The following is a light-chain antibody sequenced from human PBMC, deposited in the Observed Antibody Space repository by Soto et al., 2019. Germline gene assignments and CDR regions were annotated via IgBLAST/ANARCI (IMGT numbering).Light chain of an antibody. V-gene: IGLV2-8*01. Sequence: QSALTQPPSASGAPGQSVTISCTGTKNDVGFYDVVSWYQHHPGKAPRLIIYEVVQRPSGVPDRFSGSKSGNTAALTVSGIQAEDEAEYFCKSYAGSNTYVFVSGTKVTVL. J-gene: IGLJ1*01. CDR2: EVV. CDR3: KSYAGSNTYV. CDR1: KNDVGFYDV.